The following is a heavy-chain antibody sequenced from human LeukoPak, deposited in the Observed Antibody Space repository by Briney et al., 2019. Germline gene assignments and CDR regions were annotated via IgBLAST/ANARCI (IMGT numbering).Heavy chain of an antibody. Sequence: ASVKVSCKASGYTFTGYYMHWVRQAPGQGLEWMGWINPNSGGTNYAQKFQGRVTMTRDTSISTAYMEVSRLRSDDTAVYYCASDTPNYDFWSGGYYGMDVWGQGTTVTVSS. J-gene: IGHJ6*02. CDR2: INPNSGGT. CDR3: ASDTPNYDFWSGGYYGMDV. V-gene: IGHV1-2*02. CDR1: GYTFTGYY. D-gene: IGHD3-3*01.